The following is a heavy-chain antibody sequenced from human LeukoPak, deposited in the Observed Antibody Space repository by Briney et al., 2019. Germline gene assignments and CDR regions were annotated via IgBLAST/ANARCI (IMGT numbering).Heavy chain of an antibody. CDR1: VFTFSNAW. Sequence: GGSLRLSGAASVFTFSNAWMSCVRQAPGKGREWVGRIKSKTDGGTTDYAAPVKGRFTISRDDSKNTLYLQMNSLKTEDTAVYYCTTDRYGDYVFDYWGQGTLVTVSS. CDR2: IKSKTDGGTT. CDR3: TTDRYGDYVFDY. D-gene: IGHD4-17*01. J-gene: IGHJ4*02. V-gene: IGHV3-15*01.